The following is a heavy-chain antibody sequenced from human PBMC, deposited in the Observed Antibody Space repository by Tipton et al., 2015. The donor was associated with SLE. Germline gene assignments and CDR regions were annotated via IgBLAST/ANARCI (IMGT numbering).Heavy chain of an antibody. V-gene: IGHV4-59*12. D-gene: IGHD3-16*01. J-gene: IGHJ2*01. CDR3: AKEGDSSWYFDL. Sequence: TLSLTCTVSGGSISSYYWSWIRQPPGKGLEWIGYIYYSGSTNYNPSLESRVTISVDTSKNQFSLRLSSVTAADTAMYYCAKEGDSSWYFDLWGRGTLVTVSS. CDR2: IYYSGST. CDR1: GGSISSYY.